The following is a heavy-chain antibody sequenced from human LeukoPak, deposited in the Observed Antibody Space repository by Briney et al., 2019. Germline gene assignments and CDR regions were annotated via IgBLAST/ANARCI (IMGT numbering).Heavy chain of an antibody. D-gene: IGHD3-3*01. CDR2: ISSSSSTI. CDR3: AKEGDDFWSGYYPDY. J-gene: IGHJ4*02. V-gene: IGHV3-48*01. Sequence: GGSLRLSCAASGFTFSSYSMNWVRQAPGKGLEWVSYISSSSSTIYYADSVKGRFTISRENAKNSLYLQMNSLRAEATAVYYCAKEGDDFWSGYYPDYWGQGTLVTVSS. CDR1: GFTFSSYS.